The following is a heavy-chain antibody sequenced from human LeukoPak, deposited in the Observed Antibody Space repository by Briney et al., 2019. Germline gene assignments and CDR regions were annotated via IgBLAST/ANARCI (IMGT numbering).Heavy chain of an antibody. CDR3: AREDYYDSGSNDY. D-gene: IGHD3-22*01. CDR1: GYTFTSYA. CDR2: MNPNSGNT. V-gene: IGHV1-8*03. J-gene: IGHJ4*02. Sequence: ASVKVSCKASGYTFTSYAMNWVRQATGQGLEWMGWMNPNSGNTAYAQKFQGRVTITRNTSRSTAYMELSSLRSEDTAVYYCAREDYYDSGSNDYWGQGTLVTVSS.